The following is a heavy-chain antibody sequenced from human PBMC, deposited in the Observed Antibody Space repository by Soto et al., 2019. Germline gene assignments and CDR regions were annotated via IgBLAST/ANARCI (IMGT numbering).Heavy chain of an antibody. CDR1: GFTFSSYG. CDR3: ATAAVVVQVAIYSPGY. J-gene: IGHJ4*02. V-gene: IGHV3-23*01. CDR2: ISGRGAVT. D-gene: IGHD2-2*02. Sequence: GGSLRLSCAASGFTFSSYGMNWVRQAPGKGLEWVSTISGRGAVTYYADSVKGRFTLSRDNSKNTLYLQMNSLRAEDTAVYYCATAAVVVQVAIYSPGYWGQGTLVTVSS.